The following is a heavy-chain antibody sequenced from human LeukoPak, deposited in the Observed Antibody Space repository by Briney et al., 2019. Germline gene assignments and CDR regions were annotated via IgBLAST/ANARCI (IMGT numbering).Heavy chain of an antibody. V-gene: IGHV3-23*01. CDR1: GFTFSSYG. CDR2: ISGSGGST. CDR3: AKGLYSGYVSSY. J-gene: IGHJ4*02. D-gene: IGHD5-12*01. Sequence: GGSLRLSCAASGFTFSSYGMSWVRQAPGKGLEWVSAISGSGGSTYYADSVKGRFTISRDNSKNTLYLQMNSLRAEDTAVYYCAKGLYSGYVSSYWGQGTLVTVSS.